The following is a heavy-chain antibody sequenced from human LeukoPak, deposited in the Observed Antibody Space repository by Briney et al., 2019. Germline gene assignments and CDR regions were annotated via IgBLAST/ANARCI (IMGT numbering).Heavy chain of an antibody. V-gene: IGHV1-2*02. CDR3: ARGADFWSGYNDY. CDR2: FNPKGGDT. CDR1: GYSFAGYH. Sequence: ASVKVSCKSSGYSFAGYHMHWVRQAPGQGLEWMVWFNPKGGDTNYAQKFQGRVTMTRDTSVSTAYMELSGLRSDDTAVYYFARGADFWSGYNDYWGQGTLVSVSS. J-gene: IGHJ4*02. D-gene: IGHD3-3*01.